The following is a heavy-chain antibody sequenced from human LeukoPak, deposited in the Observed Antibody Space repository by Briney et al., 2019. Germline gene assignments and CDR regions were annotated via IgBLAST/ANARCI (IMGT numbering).Heavy chain of an antibody. CDR1: SDSIRNYY. J-gene: IGHJ2*01. CDR3: ARRTSYHTLVGYTYWYFDL. CDR2: ISDSGDT. D-gene: IGHD3-9*01. V-gene: IGHV4-59*01. Sequence: SETLSLTCTVSSDSIRNYYWSCLWGPPGRGVWSFGYISDSGDTDFNPSLRSRVIMSVDTSKKQLSLKLSSVTAADTAVYYCARRTSYHTLVGYTYWYFDLWGRGTLVTVSS.